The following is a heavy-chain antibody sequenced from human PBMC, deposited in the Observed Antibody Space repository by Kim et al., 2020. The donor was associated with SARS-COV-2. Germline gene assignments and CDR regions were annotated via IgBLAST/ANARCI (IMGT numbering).Heavy chain of an antibody. CDR3: ARGDQVAAAVQYYYYYNGVDV. D-gene: IGHD6-13*01. CDR1: GFTLSDYA. V-gene: IGHV3-30*04. Sequence: GGSLRLSCAASGFTLSDYALHWVRQAPGKGLEWVAVISFDATNKHYGDSARGRFTISRDNSKNMLYLQMNGLRAEDTAVYFCARGDQVAAAVQYYYYYNGVDVWGQGTPVTVSS. CDR2: ISFDATNK. J-gene: IGHJ6*02.